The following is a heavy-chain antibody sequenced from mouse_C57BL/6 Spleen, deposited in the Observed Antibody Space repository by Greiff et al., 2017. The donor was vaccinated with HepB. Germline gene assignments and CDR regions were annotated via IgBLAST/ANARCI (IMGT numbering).Heavy chain of an antibody. CDR1: GFNIKDDY. J-gene: IGHJ2*01. Sequence: VQLKQSGAELVRPGASVKLSCTASGFNIKDDYMHWVKQRPEQGLEWIGWIDPENGDTEYASKFQGKATITADTSSNTAYLQLSSLTSEDTAVYYCTGNGGDYWGQGTTLTVSS. CDR3: TGNGGDY. CDR2: IDPENGDT. V-gene: IGHV14-4*01.